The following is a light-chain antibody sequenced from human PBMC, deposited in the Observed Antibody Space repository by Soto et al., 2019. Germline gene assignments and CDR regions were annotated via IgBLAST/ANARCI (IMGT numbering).Light chain of an antibody. Sequence: DMELTQSPATLSLSAGERATLSCRASQNVGGRFLSWYQQKPGEAPRLLFNAASTRATGLPYRFSGSGSGTDFTLTISSLEPEDVAVYYCQQYGTAPTAFGQGTRLE. CDR2: AAS. CDR3: QQYGTAPTA. J-gene: IGKJ5*01. V-gene: IGKV3-20*01. CDR1: QNVGGRF.